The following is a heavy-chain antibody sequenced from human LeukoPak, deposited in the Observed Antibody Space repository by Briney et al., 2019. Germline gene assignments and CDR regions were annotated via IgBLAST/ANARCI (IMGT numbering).Heavy chain of an antibody. V-gene: IGHV1-8*01. J-gene: IGHJ6*02. Sequence: ASVKVSCKASGYTFTSYDINWVRQATGQGLEWMGWMNPNSGNTGYAQKFQGRVTMTRNTSISTAYMELSSLRSEDTAVYYCARPQYGCSSTSCPWDYHYYYGMDVWGQGTTVTVSS. D-gene: IGHD2-2*01. CDR1: GYTFTSYD. CDR2: MNPNSGNT. CDR3: ARPQYGCSSTSCPWDYHYYYGMDV.